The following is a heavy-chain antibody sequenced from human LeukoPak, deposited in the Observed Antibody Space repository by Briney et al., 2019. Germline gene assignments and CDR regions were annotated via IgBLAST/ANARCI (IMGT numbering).Heavy chain of an antibody. CDR3: ARQGIGFDP. CDR2: IYYSGST. Sequence: SETLSLTCTVSGGSISSSSYYWGWIRQPPGKGLEWIGSIYYSGSTNYNPSLKSRVTISVDTSKNQFSLKLSSVTAADTAVYYCARQGIGFDPWGQGTLVTVSS. CDR1: GGSISSSSYY. V-gene: IGHV4-39*01. J-gene: IGHJ5*02.